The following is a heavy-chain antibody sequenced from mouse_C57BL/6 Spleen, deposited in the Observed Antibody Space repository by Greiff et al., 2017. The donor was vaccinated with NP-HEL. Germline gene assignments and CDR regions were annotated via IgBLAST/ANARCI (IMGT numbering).Heavy chain of an antibody. CDR2: ISYDGSN. D-gene: IGHD1-1*01. CDR1: GYSITSGYY. V-gene: IGHV3-6*01. Sequence: DVQLQESGPGLVKPSQSLSLTCSVTGYSITSGYYWNWIRQFPGNKLEWMGYISYDGSNNYNPSLKNRISITRDTSKNQFFLKLNSVTTEDTATYYCAISTVVARLGYWGQGTTLTVSS. J-gene: IGHJ2*01. CDR3: AISTVVARLGY.